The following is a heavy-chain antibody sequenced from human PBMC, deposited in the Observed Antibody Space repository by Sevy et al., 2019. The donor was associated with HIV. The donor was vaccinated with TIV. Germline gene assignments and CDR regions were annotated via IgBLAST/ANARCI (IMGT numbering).Heavy chain of an antibody. CDR1: GFSFNGYA. V-gene: IGHV3-30*04. CDR3: VREGRNYEHACGTYHSDF. CDR2: ISYDGSVK. Sequence: GGSLRLSCAASGFSFNGYAMHWVRQAPGKGLEWLAVISYDGSVKYYTESVKGRFTISRDNTKNTLFLQLNSLRPQDTAVYYCVREGRNYEHACGTYHSDFRAQGTLVTVSS. J-gene: IGHJ4*02. D-gene: IGHD3-16*02.